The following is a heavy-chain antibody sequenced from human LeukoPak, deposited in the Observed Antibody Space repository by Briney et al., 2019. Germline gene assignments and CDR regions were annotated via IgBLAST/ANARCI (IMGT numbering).Heavy chain of an antibody. D-gene: IGHD1-26*01. CDR3: ARATSGSYCFDY. CDR2: MNPNSGNT. CDR1: GYTFTSYD. J-gene: IGHJ4*02. Sequence: ASVKVSCKASGYTFTSYDINWVRQATGQGLEWMGWMNPNSGNTGYAQKFQGRVTMTRNTSISTAYMELSSLRSEDTAVYYCARATSGSYCFDYWGQGTLVTVSS. V-gene: IGHV1-8*01.